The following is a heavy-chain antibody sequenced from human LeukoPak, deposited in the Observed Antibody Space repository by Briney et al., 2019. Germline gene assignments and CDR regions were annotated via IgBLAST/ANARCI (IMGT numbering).Heavy chain of an antibody. Sequence: PGGSLRLSCAASGFTFSSYAMSWVRQAPGKGLEWVSAISGSGGSTYYADSVKGRFTISRGNSKNTLYLQMNSLRAEDTAGYYCAKDRIPTVTKTFDPWGQGTLVTVSS. CDR2: ISGSGGST. CDR3: AKDRIPTVTKTFDP. V-gene: IGHV3-23*01. CDR1: GFTFSSYA. J-gene: IGHJ5*02. D-gene: IGHD4-11*01.